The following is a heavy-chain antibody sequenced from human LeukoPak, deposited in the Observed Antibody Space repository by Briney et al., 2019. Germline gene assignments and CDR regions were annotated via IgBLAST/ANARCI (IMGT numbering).Heavy chain of an antibody. CDR2: IRSKANSYAT. J-gene: IGHJ4*02. CDR3: TSPVYYDYVWGSLDY. V-gene: IGHV3-73*01. D-gene: IGHD3-16*01. CDR1: GFTFSGSA. Sequence: RGSLRLSCAASGFTFSGSAMHWVRQASGKGLEWVGRIRSKANSYATAYAASVKGRFTISRDDSKNTAYLQMNSLKTEDTAVYYCTSPVYYDYVWGSLDYWGQGTWSPSPQ.